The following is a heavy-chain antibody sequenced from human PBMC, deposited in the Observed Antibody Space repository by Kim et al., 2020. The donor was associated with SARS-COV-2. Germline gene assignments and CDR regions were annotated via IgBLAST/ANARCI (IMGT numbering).Heavy chain of an antibody. D-gene: IGHD2-15*01. J-gene: IGHJ4*02. CDR2: IIPIFGTA. Sequence: SVKVSCKASVGTFSSYAISWVRQAPGQGLEWMGGIIPIFGTANYAQKFQGRVTITADESTSTAYMELSSLRSEDTAVYYCARALCSGGSCYGPDYWGQGTLVTVSS. CDR3: ARALCSGGSCYGPDY. V-gene: IGHV1-69*13. CDR1: VGTFSSYA.